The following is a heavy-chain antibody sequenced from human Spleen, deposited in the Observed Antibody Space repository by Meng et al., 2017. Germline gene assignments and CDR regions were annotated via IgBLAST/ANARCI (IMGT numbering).Heavy chain of an antibody. CDR1: GFTFSNAW. J-gene: IGHJ4*02. V-gene: IGHV3-15*01. CDR3: TTVWPKEWLIDY. CDR2: IKSKTDGVTT. D-gene: IGHD3-3*01. Sequence: GESLKISCAASGFTFSNAWMSWVRQAPGKGLEWVGRIKSKTDGVTTDYAAPVKGRFTISRDDSKNTLYLQMNSLKTEDTAVYYCTTVWPKEWLIDYWGQGTRVTVSS.